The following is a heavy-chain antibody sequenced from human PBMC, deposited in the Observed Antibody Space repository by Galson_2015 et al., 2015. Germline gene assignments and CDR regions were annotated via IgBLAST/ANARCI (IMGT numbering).Heavy chain of an antibody. CDR3: AKDRRAVVTSAIDY. CDR2: LSHTGNSI. J-gene: IGHJ4*02. V-gene: IGHV3-23*01. Sequence: SLRLSCAASGFTFSSSAMNWVRQAPGKGLEWVSALSHTGNSIYYADSVKGRFTISRDNSKNTLYLHLNSLRADDTAVYYCAKDRRAVVTSAIDYWGQGTQVTVS. CDR1: GFTFSSSA. D-gene: IGHD2-21*02.